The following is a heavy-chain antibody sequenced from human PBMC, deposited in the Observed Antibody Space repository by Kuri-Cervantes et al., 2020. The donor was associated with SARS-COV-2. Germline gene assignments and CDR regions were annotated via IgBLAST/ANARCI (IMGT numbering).Heavy chain of an antibody. Sequence: ASVKVSCKASGYTFTSYGISWVRQAPGQGLEWMGWISAYNGNTNYAQKLQGRVTMTPDTSTSTAYMELGSLRSDDTAVYYCARKDSGSYPNNYYGMDVWGQGTTVTVSS. V-gene: IGHV1-18*01. CDR2: ISAYNGNT. CDR1: GYTFTSYG. D-gene: IGHD1-26*01. CDR3: ARKDSGSYPNNYYGMDV. J-gene: IGHJ6*02.